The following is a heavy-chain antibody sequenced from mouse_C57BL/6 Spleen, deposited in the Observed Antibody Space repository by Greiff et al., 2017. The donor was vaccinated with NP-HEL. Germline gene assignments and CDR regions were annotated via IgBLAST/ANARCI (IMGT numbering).Heavy chain of an antibody. D-gene: IGHD2-2*01. CDR2: INPNNGGT. J-gene: IGHJ4*01. CDR1: GYTFTDYN. V-gene: IGHV1-18*01. CDR3: AREGYGYGRGYYAMDY. Sequence: EVQLQQSGPELVKPGASVKIPCKASGYTFTDYNMDWVKQSHGKSLEWIGDINPNNGGTIYNQKFKGKATLTVDKSSSTAYMELRSLTSEDTAVYYCAREGYGYGRGYYAMDYWGQGTSVTVSS.